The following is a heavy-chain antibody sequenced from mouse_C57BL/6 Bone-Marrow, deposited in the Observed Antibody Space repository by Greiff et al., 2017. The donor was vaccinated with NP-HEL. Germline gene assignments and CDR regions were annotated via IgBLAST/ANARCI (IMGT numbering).Heavy chain of an antibody. Sequence: EVKLMESEGGLVQPGSSMKLSCTASGFTFSDYYMAWVRQVPEKGLEWVANINYDGSSTYYLDSLKSRFIISRDNAKNILYLQMSSLKSEDTATYYCARVLLRHAMDYWGQGTSVTVSS. CDR2: INYDGSST. D-gene: IGHD1-1*01. V-gene: IGHV5-16*01. CDR3: ARVLLRHAMDY. J-gene: IGHJ4*01. CDR1: GFTFSDYY.